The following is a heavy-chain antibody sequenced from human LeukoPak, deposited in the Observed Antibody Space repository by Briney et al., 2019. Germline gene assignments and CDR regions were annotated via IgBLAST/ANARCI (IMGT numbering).Heavy chain of an antibody. D-gene: IGHD3-22*01. J-gene: IGHJ1*01. V-gene: IGHV3-23*01. CDR3: ANDLHSSGYYYTFQH. CDR2: ISGSGGST. Sequence: GGSLRLSCAASGFTFSGYAMSWVRQAPGKGLEWVSAISGSGGSTYYADSVKGRFTISRDNSKNTLYLQMNSLRAEDTAVYYCANDLHSSGYYYTFQHWGQGTLVTVSS. CDR1: GFTFSGYA.